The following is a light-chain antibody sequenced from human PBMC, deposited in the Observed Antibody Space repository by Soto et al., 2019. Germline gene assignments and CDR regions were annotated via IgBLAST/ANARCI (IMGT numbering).Light chain of an antibody. CDR2: SNS. J-gene: IGLJ1*01. Sequence: QPVLIQPPSASRTPGQRVTVSCSGGSSNIGSYTVNWYQQLPGAAPKLLIYSNSQRPSGVPDRFSASKSGTSASLAISGLLSENDAEYYCAAWDDSLNGYVFGPGTKLTAL. V-gene: IGLV1-44*01. CDR3: AAWDDSLNGYV. CDR1: SSNIGSYT.